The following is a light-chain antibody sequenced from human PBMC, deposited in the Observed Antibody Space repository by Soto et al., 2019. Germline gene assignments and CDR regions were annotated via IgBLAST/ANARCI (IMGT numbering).Light chain of an antibody. CDR1: SSNIGGNS. V-gene: IGLV1-51*01. Sequence: QSVMTQPPSVSAAPGQKVTISCSGSSSNIGGNSVSWYQQLPGTAPKLLIYDDNKRPSGIPDRFSGSKSGTSATLGITGFQTGDEADYYCCSYAGGSIYVLFGGGTKLTVL. CDR3: CSYAGGSIYVL. CDR2: DDN. J-gene: IGLJ3*02.